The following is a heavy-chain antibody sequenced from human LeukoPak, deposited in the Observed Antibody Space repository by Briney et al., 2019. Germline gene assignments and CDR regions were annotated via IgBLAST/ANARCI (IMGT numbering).Heavy chain of an antibody. D-gene: IGHD3-10*01. CDR1: GVTVSSNY. CDR3: AKDVVRGVIDYYYMDV. CDR2: LYSTGDT. J-gene: IGHJ6*03. Sequence: PGGSLRLSCAASGVTVSSNYMTWVRQAPGKGLEWVSVLYSTGDTYYADSVKGRFTISRDNSKNTLYLQMNSLRAEDTAVYYCAKDVVRGVIDYYYMDVWGKGTTVTISS. V-gene: IGHV3-66*01.